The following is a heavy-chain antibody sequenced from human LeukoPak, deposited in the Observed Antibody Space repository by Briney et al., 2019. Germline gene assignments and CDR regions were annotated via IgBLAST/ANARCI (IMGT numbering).Heavy chain of an antibody. CDR1: GFTFSSYW. Sequence: GGSLRLSCAASGFTFSSYWMSWVRQAPGKGLEGVANIKQDGSEKYYVDSVKGRFTISRDNAKNSLYLQMNSLRAEDTAVYYCARDPETTVTLTFDYWGQGTLVTVSS. D-gene: IGHD4-17*01. V-gene: IGHV3-7*01. CDR2: IKQDGSEK. CDR3: ARDPETTVTLTFDY. J-gene: IGHJ4*02.